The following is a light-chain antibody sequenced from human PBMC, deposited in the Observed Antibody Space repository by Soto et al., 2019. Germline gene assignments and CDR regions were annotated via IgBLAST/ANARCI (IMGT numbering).Light chain of an antibody. J-gene: IGLJ1*01. CDR1: SSDLGGYNF. Sequence: QSALTQPRSVSGSPGQSVTISCTGTSSDLGGYNFVSWYQQHPGKAPKLMIYDVRKRPSGVPDRFSGSKSGNTASLTISGLQAEDEADYYCCSYAGSYTYVFGTGTKLTVL. V-gene: IGLV2-11*01. CDR3: CSYAGSYTYV. CDR2: DVR.